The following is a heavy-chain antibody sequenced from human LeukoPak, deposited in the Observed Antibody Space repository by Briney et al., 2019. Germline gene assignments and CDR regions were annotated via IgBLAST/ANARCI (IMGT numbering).Heavy chain of an antibody. D-gene: IGHD5-12*01. V-gene: IGHV3-30*03. Sequence: SLRLSCAASGFTFSSYGMHWVRQAPGKGLEWVAVISYDGSNKYYADSVKGRFTVSRDQSKNTVYLQMNSLRAEDTAVYYCAREWQRSSWFEYWGQGTLVTVSS. CDR1: GFTFSSYG. CDR2: ISYDGSNK. CDR3: AREWQRSSWFEY. J-gene: IGHJ4*02.